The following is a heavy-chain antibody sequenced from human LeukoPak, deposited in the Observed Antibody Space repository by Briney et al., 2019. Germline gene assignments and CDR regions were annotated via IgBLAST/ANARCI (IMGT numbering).Heavy chain of an antibody. V-gene: IGHV1-69*04. CDR2: IIPILGIA. D-gene: IGHD5-18*01. J-gene: IGHJ4*02. CDR3: AREVVDTAMVTFDY. CDR1: GGTFSSYA. Sequence: SVKVSCKASGGTFSSYAISWVRQAPGQGLEWMGRIIPILGIANYAQKFHGRVTITADKSTSTAYMELSSLRSEDTAVYYCAREVVDTAMVTFDYWGQGTLVTVSS.